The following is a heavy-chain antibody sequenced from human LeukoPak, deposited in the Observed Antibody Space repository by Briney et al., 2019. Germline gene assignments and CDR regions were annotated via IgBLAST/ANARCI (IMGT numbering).Heavy chain of an antibody. CDR3: ARDWIAVAGNHYFDY. CDR1: GGSISSYN. V-gene: IGHV4-59*12. CDR2: IYYSGST. J-gene: IGHJ4*02. Sequence: SETLSLTCTVSGGSISSYNWSWIRQPPGKGLEWIGYIYYSGSTNYNPSLKSRVTISVDTSKNQFSLKLSSVTAADTAVYYCARDWIAVAGNHYFDYCGQGTLVTVSS. D-gene: IGHD6-19*01.